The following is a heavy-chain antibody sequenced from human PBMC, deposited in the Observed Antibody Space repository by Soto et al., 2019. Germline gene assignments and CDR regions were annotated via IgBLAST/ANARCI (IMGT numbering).Heavy chain of an antibody. Sequence: EVQLVESGGGLVEPGGSLRLSCAASGFIVSTAWINWVRQAPGKGLEWVGRIKSKIDGGTTDFAASVKGRFAISRDDSQDTMFLQMNSLKSEDTAVYYCTTDSHFSTRLVRFDLWGRGTLVTVSS. CDR1: GFIVSTAW. D-gene: IGHD3-3*02. J-gene: IGHJ4*01. CDR3: TTDSHFSTRLVRFDL. CDR2: IKSKIDGGTT. V-gene: IGHV3-15*07.